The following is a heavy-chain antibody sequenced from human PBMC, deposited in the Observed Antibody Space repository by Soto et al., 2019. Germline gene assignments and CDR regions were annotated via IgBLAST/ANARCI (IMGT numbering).Heavy chain of an antibody. J-gene: IGHJ4*02. CDR3: ATVRGVVVPAFMYFDY. V-gene: IGHV1-24*01. CDR1: GYTLTELS. D-gene: IGHD2-2*01. CDR2: FDPEDGET. Sequence: ASVKVSCKVSGYTLTELSMHWVRHAPRKGLEWMGGFDPEDGETIYAQKFQGRVTMTEDTSTDTAYMELSSLRSEDTAVYYCATVRGVVVPAFMYFDYWGQGTLVTV.